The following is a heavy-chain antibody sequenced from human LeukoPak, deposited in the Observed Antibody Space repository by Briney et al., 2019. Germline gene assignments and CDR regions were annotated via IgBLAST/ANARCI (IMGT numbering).Heavy chain of an antibody. V-gene: IGHV3-7*01. J-gene: IGHJ4*02. CDR2: IKQDGSEK. CDR1: GFTFSNAW. CDR3: STRNFDY. Sequence: GGSLRLSCAASGFTFSNAWMSWVRQAPGKGLEWVANIKQDGSEKYYVDSVKGRFTISRDNAKNSLYLQMNSLRAEDTAVYYCSTRNFDYWGQGTLVTVSS.